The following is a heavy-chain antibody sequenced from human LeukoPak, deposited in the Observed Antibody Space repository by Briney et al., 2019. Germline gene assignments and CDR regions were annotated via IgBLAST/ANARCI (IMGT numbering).Heavy chain of an antibody. D-gene: IGHD5/OR15-5a*01. CDR1: GYAFTDSY. V-gene: IGHV1-2*02. J-gene: IGHJ5*02. CDR3: ARRSTTRRFDP. Sequence: ASVKVSCKASGYAFTDSYIHWVRQAPGQGLEWMGWINPNSGGTNYAQKLQGRVTMTTDTSTSTAYMELRSLRSDDTAVYYCARRSTTRRFDPWGQGTLVTVSS. CDR2: INPNSGGT.